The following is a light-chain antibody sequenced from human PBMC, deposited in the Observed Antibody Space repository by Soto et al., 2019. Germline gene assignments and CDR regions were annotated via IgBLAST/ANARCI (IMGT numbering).Light chain of an antibody. CDR2: DVD. CDR1: SSDVGGYNY. Sequence: QSALTQPASVSGSPGQSITISCTGTSSDVGGYNYVSWYQQHPGKAPKLMIYDVDNRPSGVSDRFSGSNSGNTASLIISGLQAEDEADYYCSSYTSSSTYVFGPGTKVTVL. V-gene: IGLV2-14*01. CDR3: SSYTSSSTYV. J-gene: IGLJ1*01.